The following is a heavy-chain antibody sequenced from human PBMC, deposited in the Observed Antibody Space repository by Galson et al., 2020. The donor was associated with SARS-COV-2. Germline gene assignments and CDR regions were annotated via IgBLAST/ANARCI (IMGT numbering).Heavy chain of an antibody. J-gene: IGHJ3*02. Sequence: SATLSLTCAVSGTSISGGSYSWNWIRQPPGKGLEWIGYISHSGGTYYNPSLKSRVTISGDRSKNQFSLRLSSVTAADAAVYFGARLHYGEWAPEAFAIWGPGTRVAVAS. V-gene: IGHV4-30-2*01. CDR2: ISHSGGT. CDR1: GTSISGGSYS. CDR3: ARLHYGEWAPEAFAI. D-gene: IGHD4-17*01.